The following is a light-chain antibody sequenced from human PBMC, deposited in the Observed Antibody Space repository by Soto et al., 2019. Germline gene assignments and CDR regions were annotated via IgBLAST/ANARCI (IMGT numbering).Light chain of an antibody. CDR1: QSINSE. J-gene: IGKJ2*01. V-gene: IGKV3-15*01. CDR3: QQGNNWPLT. Sequence: EIVMTQSPATLSLSPGERAALSCRASQSINSELAWYQQKPGQPPRLLIYGASTRATGVPARFTGSESGSEFTLTISGLQSEDVAVYYCQQGNNWPLTFGQGTRLEI. CDR2: GAS.